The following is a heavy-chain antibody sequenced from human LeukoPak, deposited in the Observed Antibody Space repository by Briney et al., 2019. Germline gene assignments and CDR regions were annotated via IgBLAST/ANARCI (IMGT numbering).Heavy chain of an antibody. CDR3: ASYANDYSNYFDY. V-gene: IGHV4-30-2*01. Sequence: SETLSLTCTVSGGSISSGGYYWSWIRQQPGKGLEWIGYIYQSGGTYYNPSLKSRVTISVDRSKSQFSLKLSSVTAADTAVYYCASYANDYSNYFDYWGQGTLVTVSS. D-gene: IGHD4-11*01. J-gene: IGHJ4*02. CDR1: GGSISSGGYY. CDR2: IYQSGGT.